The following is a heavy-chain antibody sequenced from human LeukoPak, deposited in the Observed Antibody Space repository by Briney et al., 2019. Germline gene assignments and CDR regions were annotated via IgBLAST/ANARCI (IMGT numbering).Heavy chain of an antibody. J-gene: IGHJ3*02. CDR2: ISRSDNTI. Sequence: PGGSLRLSCAASGYTFTTYVMSWVRQAPGKGLEWVSYISRSDNTIYYAGAVKGRFTISRDNPNKSMYLQMNSLRAEYTAVYYCAREVGVTEAFDMWGQAPMVTASS. D-gene: IGHD3-22*01. V-gene: IGHV3-48*03. CDR3: AREVGVTEAFDM. CDR1: GYTFTTYV.